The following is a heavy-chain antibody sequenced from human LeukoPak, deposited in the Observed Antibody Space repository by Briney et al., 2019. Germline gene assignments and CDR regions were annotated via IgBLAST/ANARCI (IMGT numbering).Heavy chain of an antibody. J-gene: IGHJ4*02. D-gene: IGHD5-12*01. CDR1: GFTFNSFA. CDR3: AKSKFATSGYDGSLDC. Sequence: PGGSLRLSCAASGFTFNSFAMNWVRQAPGKGLEWVSSISGSDGTSHYADFVKGRFTISRDKSKNTLFLQMNSLRAGDTAVYYCAKSKFATSGYDGSLDCWGQGTLVTVSS. CDR2: ISGSDGTS. V-gene: IGHV3-23*01.